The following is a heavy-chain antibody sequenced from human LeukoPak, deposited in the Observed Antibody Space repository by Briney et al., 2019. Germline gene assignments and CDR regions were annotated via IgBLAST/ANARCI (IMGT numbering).Heavy chain of an antibody. V-gene: IGHV5-51*01. Sequence: GESLKISCEGSGYSFTSYWIGWVRQMPGKGLEWMGIIYPGDSDTRYSPSFQGQVTISADKSISTAYLQWSSLKASDTAMYYCARHNRYGSGSYYNYYYMDVWGKGTTVTISS. CDR3: ARHNRYGSGSYYNYYYMDV. J-gene: IGHJ6*03. CDR2: IYPGDSDT. CDR1: GYSFTSYW. D-gene: IGHD3-10*01.